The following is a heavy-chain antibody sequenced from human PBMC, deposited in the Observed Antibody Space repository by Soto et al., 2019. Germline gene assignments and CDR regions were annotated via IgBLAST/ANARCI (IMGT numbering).Heavy chain of an antibody. D-gene: IGHD3-10*01. CDR2: INHSGST. J-gene: IGHJ4*02. CDR3: ARGKFFGGRFEY. Sequence: QVQLQQWGAGLSKPSETLSLTCAVYGGSFSGYYWSWIRQPPGKGLEWIGEINHSGSTNYNPSLKNRVTISVDTSKNQFSLKLSSVTAADTAVYYCARGKFFGGRFEYWGQGTLVTVSS. CDR1: GGSFSGYY. V-gene: IGHV4-34*01.